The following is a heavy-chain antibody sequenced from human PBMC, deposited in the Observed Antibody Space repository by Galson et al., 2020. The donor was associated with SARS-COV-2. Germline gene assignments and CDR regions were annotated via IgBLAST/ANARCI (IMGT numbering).Heavy chain of an antibody. CDR3: ARIMRVDV. V-gene: IGHV3-53*01. CDR2: IYSGGST. D-gene: IGHD2-8*01. CDR1: GFTVSSNY. Sequence: GESLKISCAASGFTVSSNYLSWVRQAPGKGLEWVSVIYSGGSTYYADSVKVRFTISRDNSKNTLYLQMNSLRAEDTAVYYCARIMRVDVWGQGTMVTVSS. J-gene: IGHJ3*01.